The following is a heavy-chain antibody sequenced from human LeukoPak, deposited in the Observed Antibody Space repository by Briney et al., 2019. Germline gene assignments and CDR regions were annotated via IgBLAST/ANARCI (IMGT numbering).Heavy chain of an antibody. CDR1: GYSFTTYW. Sequence: GASLKISCKGSGYSFTTYWIGWVRQMPGKGLEWMGIIYPGDSDTKYSPSFQGQVTISADKSINTAYLQWSSLKASDTAMYYCARPGSSGWYDQFDYWGQGTLVTVSS. D-gene: IGHD6-19*01. V-gene: IGHV5-51*01. CDR2: IYPGDSDT. J-gene: IGHJ4*02. CDR3: ARPGSSGWYDQFDY.